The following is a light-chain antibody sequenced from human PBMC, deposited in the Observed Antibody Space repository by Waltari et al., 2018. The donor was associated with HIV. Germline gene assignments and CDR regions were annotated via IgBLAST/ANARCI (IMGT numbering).Light chain of an antibody. CDR3: QTWGTGIQV. V-gene: IGLV4-69*01. CDR1: SGPSHYA. Sequence: QLVLPQSPSASASLGASVKPTCTLSSGPSHYAIAWHQQQPEKGPRYLMKLNSDGSHTKGDGIPDRFSGSSSGAERYLTISTLQSEDEADYYCQTWGTGIQVFGSGTKVTVL. CDR2: LNSDGSH. J-gene: IGLJ1*01.